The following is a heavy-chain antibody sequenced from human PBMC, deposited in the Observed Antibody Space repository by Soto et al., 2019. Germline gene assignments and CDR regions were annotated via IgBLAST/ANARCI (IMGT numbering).Heavy chain of an antibody. J-gene: IGHJ4*02. V-gene: IGHV1-46*01. CDR1: GYTFTSYY. CDR3: ARDFGSGWYTFDY. D-gene: IGHD6-19*01. CDR2: INPSGGST. Sequence: QVQLVQTGAEVKKPGASVKVSCKAYGYTFTSYYMHWVRQAPGQGLEWMGIINPSGGSTSYAQKFQGRVTMTRDTSTSTVYMELRSLRYEDTAMYYCARDFGSGWYTFDYWGQVTLVTVSS.